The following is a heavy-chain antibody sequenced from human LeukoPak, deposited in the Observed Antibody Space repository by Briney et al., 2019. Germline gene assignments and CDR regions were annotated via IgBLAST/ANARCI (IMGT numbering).Heavy chain of an antibody. CDR2: ISGSGGST. D-gene: IGHD6-6*01. Sequence: GGSLRLSCAASGFTFSSYAMSWVRQAPGKGLEWVSAISGSGGSTYYADSVKGRFTISRDNSKNTLYLQMNSLRAEDTAVYYCTRYSSSSDYYFDYWGQGTLVTVSS. CDR3: TRYSSSSDYYFDY. V-gene: IGHV3-23*01. CDR1: GFTFSSYA. J-gene: IGHJ4*02.